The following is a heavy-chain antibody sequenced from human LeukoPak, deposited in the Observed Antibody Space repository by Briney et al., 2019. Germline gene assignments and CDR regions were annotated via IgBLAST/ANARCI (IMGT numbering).Heavy chain of an antibody. D-gene: IGHD7-27*01. V-gene: IGHV3-30*18. CDR3: ANGDPGPVDHPMNDYYYSLDV. CDR2: ISYDGNTK. CDR1: GFTFGSYG. J-gene: IGHJ6*02. Sequence: PGGSLRLSCAASGFTFGSYGMHWVRQAPGKGPEWVAFISYDGNTKYYSGSAKGRFTISRDNSKNTLYLQMNSLRPEDTAVYYCANGDPGPVDHPMNDYYYSLDVWGQGTTVIVSS.